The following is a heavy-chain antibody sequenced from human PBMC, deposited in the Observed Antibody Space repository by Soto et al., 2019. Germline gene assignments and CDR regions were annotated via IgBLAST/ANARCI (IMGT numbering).Heavy chain of an antibody. CDR3: GRDRLGWGITKSFDY. Sequence: QVQLVESGGGLVKPGGSLRLSCAASGFTFSDYYMSWIRQAPGKGLEWVSYISSSGSTIYYADSVKGRFTISRDNAKNSGYRQMNSLRADDTAVYYCGRDRLGWGITKSFDYWGQGSLVTVSS. CDR2: ISSSGSTI. D-gene: IGHD1-20*01. CDR1: GFTFSDYY. V-gene: IGHV3-11*01. J-gene: IGHJ4*02.